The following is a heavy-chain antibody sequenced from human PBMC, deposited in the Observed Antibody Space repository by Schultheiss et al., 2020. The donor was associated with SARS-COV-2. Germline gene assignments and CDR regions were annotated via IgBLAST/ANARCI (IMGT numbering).Heavy chain of an antibody. Sequence: ASVKVSCKASGGTFSSYAISWVRQAPGQGLEWMGWISAYNGNTNYAQKLQGRVTMTTDTSTSTSYMELSRLTSDDTAVYYCARAADNTYGMDVWGQGTTVTVSS. CDR3: ARAADNTYGMDV. CDR2: ISAYNGNT. D-gene: IGHD1-1*01. V-gene: IGHV1-18*01. J-gene: IGHJ6*02. CDR1: GGTFSSYA.